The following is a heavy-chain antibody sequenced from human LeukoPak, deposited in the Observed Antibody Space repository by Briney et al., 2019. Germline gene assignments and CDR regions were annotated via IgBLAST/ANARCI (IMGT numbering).Heavy chain of an antibody. D-gene: IGHD3-22*01. Sequence: GGSLRLSCAASGFTFSSYEMNWVRQAPGKGLEWVSYISSSGSTIYYADSVKGRFTISRDNAKNSLYLQMNSLRAEDTAVYYCARDVTEAPVTGYYYDSSGYYYDYWGQGTLVTVSS. CDR1: GFTFSSYE. V-gene: IGHV3-48*03. CDR3: ARDVTEAPVTGYYYDSSGYYYDY. CDR2: ISSSGSTI. J-gene: IGHJ4*02.